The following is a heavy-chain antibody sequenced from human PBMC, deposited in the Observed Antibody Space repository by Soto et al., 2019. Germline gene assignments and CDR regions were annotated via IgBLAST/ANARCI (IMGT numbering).Heavy chain of an antibody. Sequence: QLQLQESGPGLVKPSETLSLTCTVSGGSISSSSYYWGWIRQPPGKGLEWIGSIYYSGSTYYNPSLKRRVTISVETSKNQFSLKLSSVTAADTAVYYCARHGMRIAAAGTFDYWGQGTLVTVSS. D-gene: IGHD6-13*01. V-gene: IGHV4-39*01. J-gene: IGHJ4*02. CDR2: IYYSGST. CDR3: ARHGMRIAAAGTFDY. CDR1: GGSISSSSYY.